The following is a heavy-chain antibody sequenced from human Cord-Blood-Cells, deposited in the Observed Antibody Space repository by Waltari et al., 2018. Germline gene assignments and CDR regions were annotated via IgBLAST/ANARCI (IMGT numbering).Heavy chain of an antibody. J-gene: IGHJ4*02. V-gene: IGHV3-30-3*01. CDR2: ISYDVSNK. D-gene: IGHD4-17*01. CDR1: GFTFSSYA. Sequence: QVQLVESGGGVVQPGRSLRLSCAASGFTFSSYAMHWVRQAPGKGLEWVAVISYDVSNKYYADSVKGRFTISRDNSKNTLYLQMNSLRAEDTAVYYCARDVTTVTFDYWGQGTLVTVSS. CDR3: ARDVTTVTFDY.